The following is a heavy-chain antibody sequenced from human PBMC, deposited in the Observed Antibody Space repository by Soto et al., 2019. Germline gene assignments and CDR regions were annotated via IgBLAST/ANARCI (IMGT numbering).Heavy chain of an antibody. J-gene: IGHJ6*02. CDR3: ARHIRITIFGVVTDPYYYYYGMDV. Sequence: SETLSLTCAVYGGSFSGYYWTWIRQPPGTGLEWIGEINHSGSTNYNPSLKSRVAISVDTSKNQFSLKLTSVTAADTAVYYCARHIRITIFGVVTDPYYYYYGMDVWGQGTTVTVSS. CDR1: GGSFSGYY. V-gene: IGHV4-34*01. CDR2: INHSGST. D-gene: IGHD3-3*01.